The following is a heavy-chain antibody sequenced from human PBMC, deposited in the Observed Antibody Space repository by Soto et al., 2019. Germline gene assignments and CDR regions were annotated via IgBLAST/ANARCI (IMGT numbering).Heavy chain of an antibody. V-gene: IGHV3-30*18. CDR1: GFTFSTYG. Sequence: QVQLVESGGGVVQPGKSLRLSCAASGFTFSTYGMHWVSQVPGKGLEWVAIISYDGSNKYYADSVKGRFTISRDNSKNTLYLQMNSLRPEDTAVYNCAKEGALYCSAGSCGFDYWGQGTLVTVYS. J-gene: IGHJ4*02. CDR3: AKEGALYCSAGSCGFDY. CDR2: ISYDGSNK. D-gene: IGHD2-15*01.